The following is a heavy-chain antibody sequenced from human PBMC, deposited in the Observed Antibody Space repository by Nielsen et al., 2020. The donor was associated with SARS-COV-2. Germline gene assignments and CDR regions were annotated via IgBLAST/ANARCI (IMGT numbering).Heavy chain of an antibody. CDR2: ISYDGSNK. J-gene: IGHJ3*02. Sequence: GESLKISCAASGFTFNSYAMHWVRQAPGKGLEWVAVISYDGSNKYYADSVKGRFTISRDNSKNTLYLQMNSLRAEDTAVYYCARAQSGSYFRDAFDIWGQGTMVTVSS. CDR1: GFTFNSYA. V-gene: IGHV3-30*04. D-gene: IGHD1-26*01. CDR3: ARAQSGSYFRDAFDI.